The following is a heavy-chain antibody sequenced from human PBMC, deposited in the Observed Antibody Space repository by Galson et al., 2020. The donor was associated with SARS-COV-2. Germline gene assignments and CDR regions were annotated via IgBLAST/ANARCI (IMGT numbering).Heavy chain of an antibody. CDR1: GGSFSGYY. Sequence: SETLSLTCAVYGGSFSGYYWSWIRQPPGKGLEWIGEINSSGSTNYNPSLKSRVTISVDPSKNHFSLKLSSVTAADTAVYYCAREENFFLVGTATRMCYFDYWGRGTLATVSS. CDR3: AREENFFLVGTATRMCYFDY. D-gene: IGHD2-21*02. J-gene: IGHJ4*02. CDR2: INSSGST. V-gene: IGHV4-34*01.